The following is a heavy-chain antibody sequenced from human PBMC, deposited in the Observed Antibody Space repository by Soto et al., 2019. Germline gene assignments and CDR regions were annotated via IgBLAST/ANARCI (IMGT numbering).Heavy chain of an antibody. Sequence: QPGGSLRLSCAASGFTFSSYWMHWVRQAPGKGLVWVSRINGDGRSTIYADSVKGRLTISRDNAKNTLYLQMNSLRAEETAVYFCARDQLYYNYISGRTLNAFDVWGQGTMVTVPS. CDR1: GFTFSSYW. CDR2: INGDGRST. D-gene: IGHD3-22*01. CDR3: ARDQLYYNYISGRTLNAFDV. V-gene: IGHV3-74*01. J-gene: IGHJ3*01.